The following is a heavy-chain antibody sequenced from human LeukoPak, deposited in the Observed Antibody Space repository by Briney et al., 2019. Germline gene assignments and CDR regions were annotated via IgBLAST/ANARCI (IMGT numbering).Heavy chain of an antibody. J-gene: IGHJ5*02. D-gene: IGHD4-11*01. CDR3: AREVTTNWFDP. CDR2: ISSNGGST. Sequence: GGSLRLSCAASGFTFSSYAMHWVRQATGKGLEYVSAISSNGGSTYYANSVKGRFTISRDNSKNTLYLQMGSLRAEDMAVYYCAREVTTNWFDPWGQGTLVTVSS. CDR1: GFTFSSYA. V-gene: IGHV3-64*01.